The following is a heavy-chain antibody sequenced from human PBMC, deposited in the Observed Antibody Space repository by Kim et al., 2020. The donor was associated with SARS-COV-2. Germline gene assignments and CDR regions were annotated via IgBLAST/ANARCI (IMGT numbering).Heavy chain of an antibody. Sequence: GGSLRLSCAASGLTLRNYGMHWVRQAPGKGLEGVADISYDGSIQYYGDSVEGRFTISRDNSKNTLYLQMNNLRLEDTAVYYCAKGPIAVVPGGKMWLDPWGQGTLVTVSS. CDR3: AKGPIAVVPGGKMWLDP. CDR2: ISYDGSIQ. J-gene: IGHJ5*02. CDR1: GLTLRNYG. D-gene: IGHD2-2*01. V-gene: IGHV3-30*18.